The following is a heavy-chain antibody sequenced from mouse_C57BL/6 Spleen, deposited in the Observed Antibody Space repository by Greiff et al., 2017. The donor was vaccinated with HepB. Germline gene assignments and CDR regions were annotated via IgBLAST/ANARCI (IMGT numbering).Heavy chain of an antibody. D-gene: IGHD2-2*01. CDR2: IDPEDGET. CDR1: GFNIKDYY. V-gene: IGHV14-2*01. CDR3: APDYGNDVGFAY. J-gene: IGHJ3*01. Sequence: EVQRVESGAELVKPGASVKLSCTASGFNIKDYYMHWVKQRPEQGLEWIGRIDPEDGETKYAPKFQGKATITADTPSNTAYLQLSSLTSEDTAVYYCAPDYGNDVGFAYWGQGTLVTVSA.